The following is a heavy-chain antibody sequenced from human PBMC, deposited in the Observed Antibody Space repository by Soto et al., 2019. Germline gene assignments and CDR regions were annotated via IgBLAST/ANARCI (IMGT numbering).Heavy chain of an antibody. CDR2: IIPIFGTA. Sequence: GASVKVSCKASGGTFSSYAISWVRQAPGQGLEWMGGIIPIFGTANYAQKFQGRVTITADESTSTAYMELSRLRSEDTAVYYCARLAVAGIRGYYYYGMDVWGQGTTVTVSS. CDR3: ARLAVAGIRGYYYYGMDV. CDR1: GGTFSSYA. J-gene: IGHJ6*02. V-gene: IGHV1-69*13. D-gene: IGHD6-19*01.